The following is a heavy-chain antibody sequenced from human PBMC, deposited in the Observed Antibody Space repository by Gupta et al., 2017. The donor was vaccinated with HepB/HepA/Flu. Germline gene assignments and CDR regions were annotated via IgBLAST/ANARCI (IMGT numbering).Heavy chain of an antibody. CDR3: AKVAAAGIYYYYGMDV. CDR1: GFTFSNYA. CDR2: ISDAGGST. J-gene: IGHJ6*02. Sequence: VQVMESGGGLVQVGGSLRLSCVTSGFTFSNYAMSWVRQAPGKGLEWVSGISDAGGSTYYADSVKGRFSILRDNSKKMLYLQMNSLRVEDTAVYYCAKVAAAGIYYYYGMDVWGQGTTVTVSS. V-gene: IGHV3-23*01. D-gene: IGHD6-13*01.